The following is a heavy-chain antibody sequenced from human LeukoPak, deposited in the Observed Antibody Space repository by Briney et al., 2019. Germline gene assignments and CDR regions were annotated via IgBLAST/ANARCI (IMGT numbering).Heavy chain of an antibody. CDR2: IYSGGST. Sequence: GGSLRLSCAAPGFTVSSNYMSWVRQAPGKGLEWVPVIYSGGSTYYADSVKGRFTLSRHNSKNTLYLQMNSLRAEDTAVYYCARVGGYGDYSFSYWGQGTLVTVSS. CDR3: ARVGGYGDYSFSY. V-gene: IGHV3-53*04. CDR1: GFTVSSNY. J-gene: IGHJ4*02. D-gene: IGHD4-17*01.